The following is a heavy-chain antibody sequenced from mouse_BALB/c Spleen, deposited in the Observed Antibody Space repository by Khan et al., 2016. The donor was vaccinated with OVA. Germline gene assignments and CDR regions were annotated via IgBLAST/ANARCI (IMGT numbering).Heavy chain of an antibody. CDR2: INPSTGYT. V-gene: IGHV1-7*01. Sequence: QVQLQQSGAELAKPGASVKMSCKASGYTFTSYWMHWVKQRPGQGLEWIGYINPSTGYTEYNQKFKDKATLTADKSSSTAYMQLSSLTSEDSAVYYCARRDMACAYWGQGTLVTVSA. J-gene: IGHJ3*01. CDR3: ARRDMACAY. D-gene: IGHD3-3*01. CDR1: GYTFTSYW.